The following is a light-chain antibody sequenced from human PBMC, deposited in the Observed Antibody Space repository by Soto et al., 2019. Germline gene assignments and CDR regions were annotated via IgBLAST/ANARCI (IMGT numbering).Light chain of an antibody. CDR2: GAS. V-gene: IGKV3-20*01. CDR1: QSVSSGY. CDR3: HQYDSSPLFI. J-gene: IGKJ3*01. Sequence: EIVLTQSPGTLSLSPGERATLSCRASQSVSSGYLAWYQQKPGQAPRLLIYGASSRATGIPDRFSGSGSGSDFTLTISRLESEDCAVYYCHQYDSSPLFILGPVTNVDIQ.